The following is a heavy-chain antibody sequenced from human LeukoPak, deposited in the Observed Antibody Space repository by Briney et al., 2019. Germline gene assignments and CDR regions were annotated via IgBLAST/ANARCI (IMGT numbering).Heavy chain of an antibody. CDR2: ISAYNGNT. Sequence: ASVKVSCKASGYTFTSYGISWVPQAPGQGLEWMGWISAYNGNTNYAQKLQGRVTMTTDTYTSTAYMELRSLRSDDTAVYYCARDKQLVPYDYWGQGTLVTVSP. J-gene: IGHJ4*02. V-gene: IGHV1-18*01. CDR1: GYTFTSYG. CDR3: ARDKQLVPYDY. D-gene: IGHD6-13*01.